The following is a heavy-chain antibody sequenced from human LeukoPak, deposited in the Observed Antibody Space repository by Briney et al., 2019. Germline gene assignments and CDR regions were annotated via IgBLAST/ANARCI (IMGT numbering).Heavy chain of an antibody. CDR3: ARDHSGSYQRAFDI. CDR2: IYGGGST. D-gene: IGHD1-26*01. V-gene: IGHV3-66*02. J-gene: IGHJ3*02. CDR1: AFTVSSNY. Sequence: PGGSLRLSCAVSAFTVSSNYVSWVRQAPGKGLEWVSVIYGGGSTNYADSVEGRFTISRDNSKNTLYLQMNSLRAEDTAVYYCARDHSGSYQRAFDIWGQGTMVTVSS.